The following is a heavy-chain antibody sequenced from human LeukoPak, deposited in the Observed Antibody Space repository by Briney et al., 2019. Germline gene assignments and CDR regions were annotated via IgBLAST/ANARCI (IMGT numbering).Heavy chain of an antibody. CDR3: TRGFLQIDY. Sequence: SSETLSLTCTVSGGSISNYFWTWIRQPPGKGLEWIGYIYTSGSTNYNPSLESRVTMSVDTSKNQLSPRLNSVTAADTAVYYCTRGFLQIDYWGQGTLVTVSS. J-gene: IGHJ4*02. CDR2: IYTSGST. V-gene: IGHV4-4*09. CDR1: GGSISNYF.